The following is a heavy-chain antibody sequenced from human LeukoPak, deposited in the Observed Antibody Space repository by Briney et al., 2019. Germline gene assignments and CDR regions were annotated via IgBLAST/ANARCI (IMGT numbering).Heavy chain of an antibody. J-gene: IGHJ4*02. CDR2: ISGSGGST. CDR1: GFTFSSYA. D-gene: IGHD5-18*01. V-gene: IGHV3-23*01. CDR3: AMWIQVWKFDY. Sequence: GGSLRLSXAASGFTFSSYAMSWVRQAPGKGLEWVSAISGSGGSTYYADSVKGRFTISRDNSKNTLYLQMNSLRAEDTAVYYCAMWIQVWKFDYWGQGTLVTVSS.